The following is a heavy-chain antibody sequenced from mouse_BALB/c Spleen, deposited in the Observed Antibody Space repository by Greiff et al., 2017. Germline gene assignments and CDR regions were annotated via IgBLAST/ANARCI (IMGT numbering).Heavy chain of an antibody. V-gene: IGHV5-17*02. Sequence: EVMLVASGGGLVQPGGSRKLSCAASGFTFSSFGMHWVRQAPEKGLEWVAYISSGSSTIYYADTVKGRFTISRDNPKNTLFLQMTSLRSEDTAMYYCARNYFDYWGQGTTLTVSS. CDR1: GFTFSSFG. J-gene: IGHJ2*01. CDR2: ISSGSSTI. CDR3: ARNYFDY.